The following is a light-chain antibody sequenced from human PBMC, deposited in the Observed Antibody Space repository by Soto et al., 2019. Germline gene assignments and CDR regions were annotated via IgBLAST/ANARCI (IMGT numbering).Light chain of an antibody. CDR1: QGINNY. CDR3: QQHNSYSG. Sequence: DIQMTQSPSSLSASVGDRVTITCQASQGINNYLNWYQQKPGKAPKLLIYDASNLESGVPSRLSGSGSGTEFTLTISSLQPDDFATYYCQQHNSYSGFGQGTEVDIK. V-gene: IGKV1-9*01. J-gene: IGKJ1*01. CDR2: DAS.